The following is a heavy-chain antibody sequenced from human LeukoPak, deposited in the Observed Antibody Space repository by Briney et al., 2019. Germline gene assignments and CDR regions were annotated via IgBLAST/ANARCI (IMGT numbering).Heavy chain of an antibody. Sequence: GGSLRLSCAASGFSFSDYYMSWIRQAPGKGLEWVSYISSSGTTIFYAESVKGRFTISRDNAKNSLHLQMDSLRAEDTAVYYCARDISTDWLEFDCWGQGTLVTVSS. V-gene: IGHV3-11*01. CDR2: ISSSGTTI. CDR1: GFSFSDYY. J-gene: IGHJ4*02. CDR3: ARDISTDWLEFDC. D-gene: IGHD6-19*01.